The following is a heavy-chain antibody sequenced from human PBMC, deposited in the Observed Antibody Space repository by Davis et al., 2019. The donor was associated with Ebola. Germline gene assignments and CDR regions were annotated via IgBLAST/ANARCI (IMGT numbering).Heavy chain of an antibody. CDR1: AFTFSSYE. V-gene: IGHV3-48*03. D-gene: IGHD6-6*01. J-gene: IGHJ4*02. CDR3: ARGRVYSSPSHPMY. Sequence: AGSLRLSCAASAFTFSSYEMNWVRQAPGKGLEWASYISSSGSTIYYADSVKGRFTIPRDNAKNTLYLQMNSLRAEDTAVYYCARGRVYSSPSHPMYWGQGTLVTVSS. CDR2: ISSSGSTI.